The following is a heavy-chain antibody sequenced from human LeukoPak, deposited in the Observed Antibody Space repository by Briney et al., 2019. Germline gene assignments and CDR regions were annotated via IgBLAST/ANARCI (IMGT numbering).Heavy chain of an antibody. Sequence: SETLSLTCAVYGGSFSGYYWGWIRQPPGKELEWIGEINHSGSTNYNPSLKSRVTISVDTSKNQFSLKLSSVTAADTAVYYCASGDCSGGSCYSYYWGQGTLVTVSS. CDR2: INHSGST. J-gene: IGHJ4*02. V-gene: IGHV4-34*01. D-gene: IGHD2-15*01. CDR3: ASGDCSGGSCYSYY. CDR1: GGSFSGYY.